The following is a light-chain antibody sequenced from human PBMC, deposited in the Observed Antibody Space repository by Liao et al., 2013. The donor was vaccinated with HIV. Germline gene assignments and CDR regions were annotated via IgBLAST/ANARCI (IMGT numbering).Light chain of an antibody. CDR1: NIGSKS. CDR2: YDS. Sequence: YELTQPPSVSVAPGKTARITCGGNNIGSKSVHWYQQKPGQAPVLVIYYDSDRPSGIPERFSGSNSGNTATLTISRVEAGDEADYYCQVWDSSSDHPYVFGTGTKVTVL. V-gene: IGLV3-21*04. J-gene: IGLJ1*01. CDR3: QVWDSSSDHPYV.